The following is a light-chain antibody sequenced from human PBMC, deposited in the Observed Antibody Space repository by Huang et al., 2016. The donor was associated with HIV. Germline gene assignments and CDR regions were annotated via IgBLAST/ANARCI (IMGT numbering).Light chain of an antibody. CDR3: QQRSNRPLT. V-gene: IGKV3-11*01. Sequence: EIVLTQSPATLSLSPGERATLSCRASQSVNTFLHWYQQEPGQAPRLLIYDAANRATGIQDRFSGSGSGTDFTLTISSLEPEDCAVYYCQQRSNRPLTFGGGTKVEIK. CDR2: DAA. J-gene: IGKJ4*01. CDR1: QSVNTF.